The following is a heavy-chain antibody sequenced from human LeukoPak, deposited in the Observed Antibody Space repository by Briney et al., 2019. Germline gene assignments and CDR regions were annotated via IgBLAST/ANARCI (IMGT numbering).Heavy chain of an antibody. Sequence: GGSLRLSCAPSGFIFEGYGMHWVRQAPGKGLEWVSGINWNGGSTGYADSVKGRFTISRDNAKNSLYLQMNSLRAEDTAVYYCARDGEFLGYCSGGSCYKPLDYWGQGTLVTVSS. J-gene: IGHJ4*02. CDR1: GFIFEGYG. V-gene: IGHV3-20*04. D-gene: IGHD2-15*01. CDR2: INWNGGST. CDR3: ARDGEFLGYCSGGSCYKPLDY.